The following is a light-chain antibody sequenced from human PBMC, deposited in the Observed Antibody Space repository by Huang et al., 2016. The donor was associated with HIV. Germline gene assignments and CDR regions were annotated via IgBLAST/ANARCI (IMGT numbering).Light chain of an antibody. CDR3: QQYGSSPYT. J-gene: IGKJ2*01. Sequence: ATLSCRASQSVSSSYLAWYQQKPGQAPRLLIYGASSRATGIPDRFSGSGSGTDFTLTINRLEPEDFAVYYCQQYGSSPYTFGQGTKLEIK. CDR2: GAS. V-gene: IGKV3-20*01. CDR1: QSVSSSY.